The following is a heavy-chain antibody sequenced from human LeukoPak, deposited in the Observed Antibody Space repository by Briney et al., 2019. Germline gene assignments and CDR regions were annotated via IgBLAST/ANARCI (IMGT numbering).Heavy chain of an antibody. J-gene: IGHJ4*02. CDR3: ARLMGAYYFDN. V-gene: IGHV4-39*01. D-gene: IGHD3-16*01. CDR2: IHYSGGT. Sequence: PSETLSLTCTVSGGSISSSSYYWGWIRQPPGKGLEWIGTIHYSGGTSYNPSLKSRVTISVDTSKNHFSLKLSSVTAADTAVYYCARLMGAYYFDNWGQGTLVTVSS. CDR1: GGSISSSSYY.